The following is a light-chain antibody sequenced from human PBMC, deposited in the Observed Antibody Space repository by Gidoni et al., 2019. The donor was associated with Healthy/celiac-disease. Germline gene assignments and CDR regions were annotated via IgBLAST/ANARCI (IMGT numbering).Light chain of an antibody. V-gene: IGKV3-11*01. CDR2: AAS. J-gene: IGKJ1*01. Sequence: EIVLTQSPATLSWSPGEIATLSCRTSQSVSSYLAWHQQKPGQAPSLLIYAASNRATAIPARFSGSWSGTDFTLTISSLAPEDSAVYYCQHRSNWPPWTFGQGTKVEIK. CDR3: QHRSNWPPWT. CDR1: QSVSSY.